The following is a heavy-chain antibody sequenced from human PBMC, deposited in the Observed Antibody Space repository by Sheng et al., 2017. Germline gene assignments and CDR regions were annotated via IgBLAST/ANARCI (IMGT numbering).Heavy chain of an antibody. D-gene: IGHD4-17*01. CDR1: GGTFSNYA. V-gene: IGHV1-69*05. CDR3: AREHYVYGDYVSRGAFDI. Sequence: QVQLVQSGAEVKKPGSSVKVSCKASGGTFSNYAISWVRQAPGQGFEWMGGTIPIYDTANYAQKFRGRVTITTDGSTSTAYMELNSLRSEDTAVYFCAREHYVYGDYVSRGAFDIWGQGTMVTVSS. CDR2: TIPIYDTA. J-gene: IGHJ3*02.